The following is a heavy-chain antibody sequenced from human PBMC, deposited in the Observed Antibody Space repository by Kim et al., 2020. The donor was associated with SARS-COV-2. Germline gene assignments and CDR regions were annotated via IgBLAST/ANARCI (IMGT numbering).Heavy chain of an antibody. D-gene: IGHD3-3*01. V-gene: IGHV4-61*01. J-gene: IGHJ4*02. CDR1: GDSVSSGINY. Sequence: SETLSLTCTVSGDSVSSGINYWTWFRQPPGQGLEWIGYIYYSGSTNYNPSLKSRVTISVDTSKNQFSLKLSSVTAADTAMYYCARVPEERSGYYRCDDWGQGTLVTVSS. CDR2: IYYSGST. CDR3: ARVPEERSGYYRCDD.